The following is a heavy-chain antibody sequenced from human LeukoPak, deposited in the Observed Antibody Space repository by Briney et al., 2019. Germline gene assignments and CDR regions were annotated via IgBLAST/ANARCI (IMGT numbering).Heavy chain of an antibody. Sequence: PSQTLSLTCTVSGGSISSGGYYWSWIRQPPGKGLEWIGYIYHSGSTYYNPSLKSRVTISVDRSKNQFSLKLSSVTAADTAVYYCARDVEGDAFDIWGQGTVVTVSS. V-gene: IGHV4-30-2*01. J-gene: IGHJ3*02. CDR3: ARDVEGDAFDI. D-gene: IGHD2-21*01. CDR1: GGSISSGGYY. CDR2: IYHSGST.